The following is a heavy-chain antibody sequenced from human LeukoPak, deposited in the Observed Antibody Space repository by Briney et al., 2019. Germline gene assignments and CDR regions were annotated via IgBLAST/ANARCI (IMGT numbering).Heavy chain of an antibody. CDR3: AKLKSPKYQLVPIDY. CDR2: ISYDGSDK. Sequence: GRSLRLSCAASGFTFSNYAMYWVRQAPGKGLEWVAVISYDGSDKYYVDSVKGRFTISRDNSNNTLSLRMNSLRAEDTAVYYCAKLKSPKYQLVPIDYWGQGTLVTVSS. V-gene: IGHV3-30*18. J-gene: IGHJ4*02. D-gene: IGHD2-2*01. CDR1: GFTFSNYA.